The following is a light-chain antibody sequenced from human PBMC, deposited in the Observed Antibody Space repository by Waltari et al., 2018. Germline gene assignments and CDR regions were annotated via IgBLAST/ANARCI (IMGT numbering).Light chain of an antibody. J-gene: IGKJ4*01. CDR3: QQYNSYSLLT. CDR2: KAS. V-gene: IGKV1-5*03. CDR1: QSISNW. Sequence: DIQMTQSPPTLSASVGDTVTITCRASQSISNWLAWYQQKPGKAPKLLIYKASTLESGVPSRFSGSGSGTEFTLTISILQPDDFATYYCQQYNSYSLLTFGGGTKVEIK.